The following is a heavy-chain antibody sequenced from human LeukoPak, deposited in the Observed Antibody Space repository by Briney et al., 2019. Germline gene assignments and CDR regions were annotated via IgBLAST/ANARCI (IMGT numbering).Heavy chain of an antibody. V-gene: IGHV4-31*03. D-gene: IGHD3-10*01. CDR3: AGSGSYYAYYFDY. J-gene: IGHJ4*02. CDR1: GGSISSGGYY. Sequence: SQTLSLTCTVSGGSISSGGYYWSWIRQHPGKGLEWIGYIYYSGSTYYNPSLKSRVTISVDTSKNQFSLKLSSVTAADTAVYYWAGSGSYYAYYFDYWGQGTLVTVSS. CDR2: IYYSGST.